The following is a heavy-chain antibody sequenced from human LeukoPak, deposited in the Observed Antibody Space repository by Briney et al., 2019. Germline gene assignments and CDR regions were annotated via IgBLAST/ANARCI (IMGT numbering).Heavy chain of an antibody. V-gene: IGHV1-2*02. CDR2: INPNSGGT. Sequence: ASVKVSCKASGYTFTGYYMRWVRQAPGQGLEWMGWINPNSGGTNYAQKFQGRVTMTRDTSISTAYMELSRLRSDDTAVYYCARDEAVYSSGWYAWGQGTLVTVSS. CDR3: ARDEAVYSSGWYA. J-gene: IGHJ5*02. CDR1: GYTFTGYY. D-gene: IGHD6-19*01.